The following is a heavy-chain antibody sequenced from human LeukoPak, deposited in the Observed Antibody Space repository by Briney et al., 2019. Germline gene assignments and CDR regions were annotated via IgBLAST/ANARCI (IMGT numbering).Heavy chain of an antibody. CDR1: GGSFSGYY. CDR3: ARGRYYYDSSGYYYRGAHDY. V-gene: IGHV4-34*01. D-gene: IGHD3-22*01. CDR2: INHSGST. J-gene: IGHJ4*02. Sequence: PETLSLTCAVYGGSFSGYYWSWIRQPPGKGLEWIGEINHSGSTNYNPSLKSRVTISVDASKNQFSLKLSSVTAADTAVYYCARGRYYYDSSGYYYRGAHDYWGQGTLVTVSS.